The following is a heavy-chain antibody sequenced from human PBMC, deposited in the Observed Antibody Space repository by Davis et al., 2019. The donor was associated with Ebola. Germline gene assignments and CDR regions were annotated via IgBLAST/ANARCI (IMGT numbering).Heavy chain of an antibody. CDR2: MSPSSGGT. D-gene: IGHD1-7*01. J-gene: IGHJ4*02. Sequence: AASVKVSCKASGYSFTSFDIYWVRQAPGQGLEWVGRMSPSSGGTGFAQKFQGRATMTSDTSISTAYMELSSLKFEDTAVYYCTRNLNGLGYWGQGTLVTVSS. CDR1: GYSFTSFD. CDR3: TRNLNGLGY. V-gene: IGHV1-8*01.